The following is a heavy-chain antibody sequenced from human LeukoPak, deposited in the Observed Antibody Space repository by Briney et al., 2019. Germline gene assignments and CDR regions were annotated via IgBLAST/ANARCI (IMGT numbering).Heavy chain of an antibody. CDR1: GDSIRNYY. CDR3: ARCLSGSYYDY. V-gene: IGHV4-4*07. Sequence: PSETLSLTCSVSGDSIRNYYWSWIRQPAGKGLEWIGRIYTSGTTDYNPSLKSRLTMSVDTSKNQFSLKLSSVTAADTAVYYCARCLSGSYYDYWGQGSLVTVSS. CDR2: IYTSGTT. D-gene: IGHD1-26*01. J-gene: IGHJ4*02.